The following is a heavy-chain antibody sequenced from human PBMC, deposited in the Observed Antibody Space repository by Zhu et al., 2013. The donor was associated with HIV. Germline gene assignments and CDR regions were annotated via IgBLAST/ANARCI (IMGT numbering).Heavy chain of an antibody. CDR3: ARMDKGSCTATTCPDWFDP. D-gene: IGHD2-8*02. CDR2: VNPTSGHA. Sequence: QVQLVQSGAEVQKPGASVKVSCEASGYTFTNYGINWVRQATGHGLEWMGWVNPTSGHAGYAQKFQGRVTITRNVSTSTVYMQLSSLRSDDTAVYYCARMDKGSCTATTCPDWFDPWGQGTLVHRLL. CDR1: GYTFTNYG. J-gene: IGHJ5*02. V-gene: IGHV1-8*01.